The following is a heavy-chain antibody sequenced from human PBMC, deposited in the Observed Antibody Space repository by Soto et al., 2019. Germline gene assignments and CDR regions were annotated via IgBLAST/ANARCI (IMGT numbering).Heavy chain of an antibody. V-gene: IGHV4-31*03. CDR3: ARVARVANYFDY. CDR1: GGSISSGGYY. J-gene: IGHJ4*02. Sequence: QVQLQESGPGLVKPSQTLSLTCTVSGGSISSGGYYWSWIRQHPGKGLEWIGYIYYSGSTNYNPSLMSRXXIXVVXSKNQFSLKLSSVTAADTAVYYCARVARVANYFDYWGQGTLVTVSS. CDR2: IYYSGST.